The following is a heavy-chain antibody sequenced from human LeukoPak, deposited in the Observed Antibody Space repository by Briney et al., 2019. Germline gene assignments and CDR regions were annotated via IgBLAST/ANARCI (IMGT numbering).Heavy chain of an antibody. D-gene: IGHD5-18*01. CDR2: IYTSGST. Sequence: PSETLSLTCAVSGGSISSSNWWSWIRQPAGKGLEWIGRIYTSGSTNYNPSLKSRVTMSVDTSKNQFSLKLSSVTAADTAVYYCARDTTAMADYWGQGTLVTVSS. V-gene: IGHV4-4*07. CDR1: GGSISSSNW. J-gene: IGHJ4*02. CDR3: ARDTTAMADY.